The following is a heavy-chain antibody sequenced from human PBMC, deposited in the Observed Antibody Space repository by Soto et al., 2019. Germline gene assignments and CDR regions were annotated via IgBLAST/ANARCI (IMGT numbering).Heavy chain of an antibody. CDR3: ARVSYYDSSGYYYV. J-gene: IGHJ4*02. V-gene: IGHV1-18*01. D-gene: IGHD3-22*01. CDR2: ISAYNGNT. CDR1: GYTFTSYG. Sequence: RASVKVSCKASGYTFTSYGISWVRQAPGQGLEWMGWISAYNGNTNYAQKLQGRVTMTTDTSTSTAYMELRSLRSDDTAVYYCARVSYYDSSGYYYVWGQGTLVTVSS.